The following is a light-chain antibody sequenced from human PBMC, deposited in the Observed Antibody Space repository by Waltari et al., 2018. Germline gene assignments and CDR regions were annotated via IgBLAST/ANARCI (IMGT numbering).Light chain of an antibody. V-gene: IGLV3-10*01. CDR2: ENN. CDR1: ALSMRC. J-gene: IGLJ3*02. Sequence: SYELTQPPPVSVSPGQSARITCPGAALSMRCFFWYQQKSGQAPVLVIHENNKRPSGIPKRFSGSSSGTLATLTISGAQGDDEAVYYCYSKNFDGDQRVFGGGTKLTVL. CDR3: YSKNFDGDQRV.